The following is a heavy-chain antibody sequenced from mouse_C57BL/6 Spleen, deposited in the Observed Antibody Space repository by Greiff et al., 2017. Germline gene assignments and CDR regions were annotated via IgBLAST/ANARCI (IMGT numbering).Heavy chain of an antibody. CDR1: GYAFSSSW. D-gene: IGHD1-1*01. Sequence: VQLQQSGPELVKPGASVKISCKASGYAFSSSWMNWVKQRPGKGLEWIGRIYPGDGDTNYNGKFKGKATLTADKSSSTAYMQRSSLTSEDSAVYFCATPITTVVVDYWGQGTSVTVSS. CDR2: IYPGDGDT. V-gene: IGHV1-82*01. J-gene: IGHJ4*01. CDR3: ATPITTVVVDY.